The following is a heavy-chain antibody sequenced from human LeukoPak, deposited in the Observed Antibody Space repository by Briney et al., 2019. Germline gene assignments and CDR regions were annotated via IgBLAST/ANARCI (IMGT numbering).Heavy chain of an antibody. J-gene: IGHJ4*02. V-gene: IGHV3-48*01. CDR1: GFTFSRNN. CDR2: ISSSSSSK. CDR3: ARGNRPVFDY. D-gene: IGHD1-14*01. Sequence: PGGSLRLSCAASGFTFSRNNMNWVRQAPGKGLEWVSYISSSSSSKHYADSVEGRFTISRDNSKNTLYLQMNSLRAEDTAVFYCARGNRPVFDYWGQGTLVTVSS.